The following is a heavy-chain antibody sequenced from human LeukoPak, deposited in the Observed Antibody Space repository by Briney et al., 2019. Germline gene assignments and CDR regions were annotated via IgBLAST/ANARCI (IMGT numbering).Heavy chain of an antibody. J-gene: IGHJ6*02. CDR2: IIPIFGTA. Sequence: SVKVSYKASGGTFSSYAISWVRQAPGQGLEWMGGIIPIFGTANYAQKFQGRVTITADESTSTAYMELSSLRSEDTAVYYCARDDNTGVLPAYYGMDVWGQGTTVTVSS. CDR1: GGTFSSYA. D-gene: IGHD1-14*01. V-gene: IGHV1-69*13. CDR3: ARDDNTGVLPAYYGMDV.